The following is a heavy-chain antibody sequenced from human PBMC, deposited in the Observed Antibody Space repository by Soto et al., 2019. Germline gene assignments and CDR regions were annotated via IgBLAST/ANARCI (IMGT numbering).Heavy chain of an antibody. J-gene: IGHJ4*02. CDR2: IYYSGTT. CDR1: GYSISSSNW. D-gene: IGHD3-10*01. CDR3: ARAPRGNYGYPSYFDY. V-gene: IGHV4-28*03. Sequence: PSETLSLTCAVSGYSISSSNWWGWIRQPPGKGLEWIGYIYYSGTTYYNPSLKSRVTMSVDTSKNQFSLKLSSVTAADTAVYYCARAPRGNYGYPSYFDYSGQGTLVTVSS.